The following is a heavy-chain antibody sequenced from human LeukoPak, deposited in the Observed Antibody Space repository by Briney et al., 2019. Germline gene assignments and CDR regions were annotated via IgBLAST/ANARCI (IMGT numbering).Heavy chain of an antibody. CDR2: INWKGVST. CDR3: ARGEMGATGY. J-gene: IGHJ4*02. CDR1: RFTFDDYG. Sequence: PGGSLRLSCAASRFTFDDYGMSWVRQAPGKGLEWVSSINWKGVSTGYADSVKGRFTISRDNAKKSLYLQMNSLRAEDTAVYYCARGEMGATGYWGQGTLVTVSS. D-gene: IGHD1-26*01. V-gene: IGHV3-20*04.